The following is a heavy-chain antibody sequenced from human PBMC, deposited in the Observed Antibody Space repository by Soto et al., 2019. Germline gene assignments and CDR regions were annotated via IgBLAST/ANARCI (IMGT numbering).Heavy chain of an antibody. V-gene: IGHV3-30*03. CDR2: ISYDGSNK. D-gene: IGHD3-10*01. CDR3: ARAWFGEQYYFDY. J-gene: IGHJ4*02. CDR1: GFTFSSYG. Sequence: PGGSLRLSCAASGFTFSSYGMHWVRQAPGKGLEWVAVISYDGSNKYYTDSVKGRFTISRDNSNNTLYLQMNSLRAEDTAVYYCARAWFGEQYYFDYWGQGTQVTVSS.